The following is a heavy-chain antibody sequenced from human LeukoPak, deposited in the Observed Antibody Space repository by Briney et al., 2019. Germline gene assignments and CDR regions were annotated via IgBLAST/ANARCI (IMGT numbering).Heavy chain of an antibody. CDR3: TTQWLIGPFVDY. J-gene: IGHJ4*02. D-gene: IGHD6-19*01. CDR2: IKSKTDGGTT. V-gene: IGHV3-15*01. Sequence: GGSLRLSCAASGFTFSHAWMSWVRQAPGKGLEWVGRIKSKTDGGTTDYAAPVKGRFTISRDDSKNTLYLQMNSLKTEDTAVYYCTTQWLIGPFVDYWGQGTLVTVSS. CDR1: GFTFSHAW.